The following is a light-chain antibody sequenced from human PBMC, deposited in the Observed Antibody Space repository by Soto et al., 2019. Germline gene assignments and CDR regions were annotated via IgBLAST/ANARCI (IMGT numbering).Light chain of an antibody. J-gene: IGKJ1*01. V-gene: IGKV3-20*01. CDR3: QQYGSSPRT. Sequence: EIVLTQSPGTLSLSPGERATLSCRASQSLSSSDLAWYQQKPGQAPRLVIYGASSRATGIPDRFSGSGSGTDFTLTISRLEPEDFAVYFCQQYGSSPRTFGQGTKVDIK. CDR1: QSLSSSD. CDR2: GAS.